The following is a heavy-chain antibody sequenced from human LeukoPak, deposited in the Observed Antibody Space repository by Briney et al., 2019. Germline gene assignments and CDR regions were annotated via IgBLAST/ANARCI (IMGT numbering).Heavy chain of an antibody. CDR1: GYTFTSYD. J-gene: IGHJ5*02. CDR3: ARSDSSGYYGPAGWFDP. Sequence: ASVKVSCKASGYTFTSYDINWVRQAPGQGLEWMGGIIPIFGTANYAQKFQGRVTITADESTSTAYMELSSLRSEDMAVYYCARSDSSGYYGPAGWFDPWGQGTLVTVSS. V-gene: IGHV1-69*13. D-gene: IGHD3-22*01. CDR2: IIPIFGTA.